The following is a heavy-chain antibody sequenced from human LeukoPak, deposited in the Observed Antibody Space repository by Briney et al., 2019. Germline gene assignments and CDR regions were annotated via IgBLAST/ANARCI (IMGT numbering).Heavy chain of an antibody. CDR1: GGTFSSYA. D-gene: IGHD3-3*01. CDR3: ARGFWSGCYFDY. V-gene: IGHV1-69*05. Sequence: ASVKVSCKASGGTFSSYAISWVRQAPGQGLEWMGRIIPIFGTANYAQKFQGRVTITTDESTSTAYMELSSLRSEDTAVYYCARGFWSGCYFDYWGQGTLVTVSS. J-gene: IGHJ4*02. CDR2: IIPIFGTA.